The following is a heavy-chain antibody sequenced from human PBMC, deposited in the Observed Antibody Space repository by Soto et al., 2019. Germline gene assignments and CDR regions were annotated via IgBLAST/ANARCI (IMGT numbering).Heavy chain of an antibody. CDR2: ITGDGSST. J-gene: IGHJ4*02. V-gene: IGHV3-74*01. CDR3: AIRASYYDSSGYFDY. Sequence: PGGSLRLSCAASGWTFSASWMHWVRQAPGKGLVWVSRITGDGSSTSYADSVKGRFTISRDNAKNTLYLQMNSLRAEDTAVYYCAIRASYYDSSGYFDYWGQGTLVTVS. CDR1: GWTFSASW. D-gene: IGHD3-22*01.